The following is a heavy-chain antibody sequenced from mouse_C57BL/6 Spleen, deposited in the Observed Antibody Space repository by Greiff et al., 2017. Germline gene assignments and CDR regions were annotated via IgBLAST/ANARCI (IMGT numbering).Heavy chain of an antibody. Sequence: VHVKQSGPELVKPGASVKIPCKASGYTFTDYNMDWVKQSHGKSLEWIGDINPNNGGTIYNQKFKGKATLTVDKSSSTAYMELRSLTSEDTAVYYCARKNYGPAWFAYWGQGTLVTVSA. CDR1: GYTFTDYN. CDR2: INPNNGGT. J-gene: IGHJ3*01. CDR3: ARKNYGPAWFAY. D-gene: IGHD1-1*01. V-gene: IGHV1-18*01.